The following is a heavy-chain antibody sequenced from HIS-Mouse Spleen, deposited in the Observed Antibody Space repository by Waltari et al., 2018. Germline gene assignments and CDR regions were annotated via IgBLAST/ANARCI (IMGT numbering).Heavy chain of an antibody. D-gene: IGHD6-13*01. CDR2: IYYSGST. CDR1: GGSISSSIYS. V-gene: IGHV4-39*07. CDR3: AREIPYSSSWYDWYFDL. J-gene: IGHJ2*01. Sequence: QLQLQESGPGLVKPSETLSLTCTVSGGSISSSIYSWGWIRQPPGKGLEWIGSIYYSGSTYYNPSLKSRVTISVDTSKNQFSLKLSSVTAADTAVYYCAREIPYSSSWYDWYFDLWGRGNQVTVSS.